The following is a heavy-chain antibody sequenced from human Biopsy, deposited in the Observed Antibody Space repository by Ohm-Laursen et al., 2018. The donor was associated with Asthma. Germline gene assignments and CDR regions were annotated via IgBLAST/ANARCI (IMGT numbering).Heavy chain of an antibody. J-gene: IGHJ5*02. CDR3: ARASVAASCNWFDP. CDR1: GASIKTDDHY. D-gene: IGHD6-19*01. CDR2: IHYSGGT. V-gene: IGHV4-30-4*01. Sequence: TLSLTCAVSGASIKTDDHYWSWLRQPPGKGLEWFGFIHYSGGTSYNPSLKGGVTISVDTSKNQFSLKLSSVTAADTAVYYCARASVAASCNWFDPWGQGTLVTVSS.